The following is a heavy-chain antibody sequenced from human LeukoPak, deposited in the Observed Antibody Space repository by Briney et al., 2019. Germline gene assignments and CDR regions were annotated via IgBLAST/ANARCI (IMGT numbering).Heavy chain of an antibody. CDR3: ARDLARYCSGGSCYSTDY. CDR2: ISAYNGNT. J-gene: IGHJ4*02. Sequence: ASVKVSCKASGYTFTSYGISWVRQAPGQGLEWMGWISAYNGNTNYAQKFQGRVTITADKSTSTAYMELSSLRSEDTAVYYCARDLARYCSGGSCYSTDYWGQGTLVTVSS. D-gene: IGHD2-15*01. V-gene: IGHV1-18*01. CDR1: GYTFTSYG.